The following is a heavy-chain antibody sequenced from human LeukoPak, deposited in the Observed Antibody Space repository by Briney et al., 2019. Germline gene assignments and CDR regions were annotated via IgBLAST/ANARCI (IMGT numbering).Heavy chain of an antibody. CDR1: GFTFSTYW. CDR3: ARDGVVVAGTRRAFDI. V-gene: IGHV3-48*01. CDR2: INSGSSTI. D-gene: IGHD6-19*01. J-gene: IGHJ3*02. Sequence: GGSLRLSCAASGFTFSTYWMTWVRQAPGKGPEWVSYINSGSSTIYYADSVKGRFTISRDNAKNSLYLQMNSLRGEDTAVYYCARDGVVVAGTRRAFDIWGQGTMVTVSS.